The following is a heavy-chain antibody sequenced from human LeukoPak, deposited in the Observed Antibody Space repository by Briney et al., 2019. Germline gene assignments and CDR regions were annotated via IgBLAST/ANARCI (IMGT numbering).Heavy chain of an antibody. Sequence: GGSLRLSCAASGFTFSSCAMSWVRQAPGKGLEWVSAISGSGGSTYYADSVKGRFIISRDNSKNTLYLQMNSLRAEDTAVYYCAKGPSLTYYNFWSGYYPDYWGQGTLVTVSS. CDR3: AKGPSLTYYNFWSGYYPDY. J-gene: IGHJ4*02. V-gene: IGHV3-23*01. CDR2: ISGSGGST. D-gene: IGHD3-3*01. CDR1: GFTFSSCA.